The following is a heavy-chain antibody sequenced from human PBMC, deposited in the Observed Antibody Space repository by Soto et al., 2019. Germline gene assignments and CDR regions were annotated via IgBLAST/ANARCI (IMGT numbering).Heavy chain of an antibody. CDR2: ISGSGDKT. CDR1: GFTFSSFA. D-gene: IGHD2-2*01. V-gene: IGHV3-23*01. J-gene: IGHJ6*02. Sequence: EVQLLESGGGLVQPGGSLRLSCAASGFTFSSFAMSWVRQAPGKGLEWVSVISGSGDKTFNADSVRGRFTISRDNSKNTLYLQMTSLGAEDTAIYYCAKSAAILIRSVYFYSMDVWGQGTTVTVSS. CDR3: AKSAAILIRSVYFYSMDV.